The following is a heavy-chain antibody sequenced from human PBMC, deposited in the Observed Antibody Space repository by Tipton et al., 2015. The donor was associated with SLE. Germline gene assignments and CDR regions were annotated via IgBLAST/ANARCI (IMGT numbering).Heavy chain of an antibody. Sequence: TLSLTCSVSGASISSGGRYWTWIRQHPGKGLEWIGYIYYSGSTYYNPSLKGRVTMSVDTSENQFSLKVHSVTAADTAVYYCARGSATWGSHWFDPWGQGTPVTVSS. CDR3: ARGSATWGSHWFDP. J-gene: IGHJ5*02. CDR2: IYYSGST. CDR1: GASISSGGRY. V-gene: IGHV4-31*03. D-gene: IGHD7-27*01.